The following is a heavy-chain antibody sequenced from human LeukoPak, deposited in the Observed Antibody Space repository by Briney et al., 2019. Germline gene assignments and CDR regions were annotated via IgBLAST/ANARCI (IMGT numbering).Heavy chain of an antibody. CDR3: ARVKSGITIFAVVIHPPYYFDY. J-gene: IGHJ4*02. CDR1: GGSISSGGYY. D-gene: IGHD3-3*01. CDR2: IYYSGST. V-gene: IGHV4-31*03. Sequence: SETLSLTCTVSGGSISSGGYYWSWIRQHPGKGLEWIGYIYYSGSTYYNPSLKSRVTISVDTSKNQFSLKLSSVTAADTAVYYCARVKSGITIFAVVIHPPYYFDYWGQGTLVTVSS.